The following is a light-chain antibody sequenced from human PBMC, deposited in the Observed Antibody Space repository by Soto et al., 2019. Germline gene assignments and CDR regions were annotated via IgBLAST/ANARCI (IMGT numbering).Light chain of an antibody. J-gene: IGKJ4*01. CDR3: QQRNNWPPVT. CDR2: DAS. V-gene: IGKV3-11*01. CDR1: QSVSGN. Sequence: EIVMTQSPATLSVSPGERATLSCRASQSVSGNLAWYQQKPGQAPRLLIYDASNRATGIPARFSGSGSGTDFTLTISRLEPEDFAVYYCQQRNNWPPVTFGGGSKVDIK.